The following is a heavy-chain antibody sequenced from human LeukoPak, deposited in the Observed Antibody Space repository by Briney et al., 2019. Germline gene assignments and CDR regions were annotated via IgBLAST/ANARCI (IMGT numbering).Heavy chain of an antibody. D-gene: IGHD3-10*01. CDR3: AKDRFVARDYYYYGMDV. V-gene: IGHV3-23*01. CDR2: ISGSGGST. Sequence: PGGSLRLSCEASGFTFSSYAMSWVRQALGKGLEWVSAISGSGGSTYYADSVKGRFTISRDNSKNTLYPQMNSLRAEDTAVYYCAKDRFVARDYYYYGMDVWGQGTTVTVSS. J-gene: IGHJ6*02. CDR1: GFTFSSYA.